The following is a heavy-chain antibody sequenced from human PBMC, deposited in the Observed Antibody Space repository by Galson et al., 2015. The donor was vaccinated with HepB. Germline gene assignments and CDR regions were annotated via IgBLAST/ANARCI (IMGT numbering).Heavy chain of an antibody. CDR2: INTYNGNT. CDR1: GSTFTNSG. D-gene: IGHD5-24*01. J-gene: IGHJ4*02. Sequence: SVKVSCKASGSTFTNSGISGVRQAPGQGLEWMGWINTYNGNTKYAQRPQGRVTMTTDTSTSTAYMALRSLRSDDTAVYYCALSRDGYNWGYWGQGTLVTVSS. V-gene: IGHV1-18*01. CDR3: ALSRDGYNWGY.